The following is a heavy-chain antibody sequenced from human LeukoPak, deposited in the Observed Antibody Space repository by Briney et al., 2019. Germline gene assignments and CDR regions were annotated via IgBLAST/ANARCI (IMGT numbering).Heavy chain of an antibody. J-gene: IGHJ4*02. CDR3: ARGYNWNYPIDY. D-gene: IGHD1-7*01. CDR1: GFSFTTYW. Sequence: GGSLRLSCAASGFSFTTYWMSWVRQAPGKGLEWVANIKQDGTEKYYVDSVKGRFTISRDNAKNSLYLQMNSLRAEDTAVYYCARGYNWNYPIDYWGQGTLVTVSS. V-gene: IGHV3-7*04. CDR2: IKQDGTEK.